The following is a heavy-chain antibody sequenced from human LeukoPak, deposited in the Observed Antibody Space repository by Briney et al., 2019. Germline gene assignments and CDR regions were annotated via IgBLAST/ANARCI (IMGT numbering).Heavy chain of an antibody. J-gene: IGHJ4*02. D-gene: IGHD5-12*01. Sequence: SGGSLRLSCAASGFTFSTYPMHWVRQAPGKGLEWVAVISYDGSNKYYADSVKGRFTISRDNSKNTLYLQMNSLRAEDTAVYYCARLYSGYDLDDYWGQGTLVTVSS. CDR3: ARLYSGYDLDDY. CDR2: ISYDGSNK. V-gene: IGHV3-30*04. CDR1: GFTFSTYP.